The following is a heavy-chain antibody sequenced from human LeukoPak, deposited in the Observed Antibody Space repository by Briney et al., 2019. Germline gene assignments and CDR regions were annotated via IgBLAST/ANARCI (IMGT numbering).Heavy chain of an antibody. CDR1: GSYFFSHW. D-gene: IGHD1-14*01. J-gene: IGHJ5*02. CDR2: IYPGDSRT. V-gene: IGHV5-51*01. CDR3: ACRMFASPWFDA. Sequence: GASLQISCQTSGSYFFSHWIGWVRPLPGKGLEWVGVIYPGDSRTRYNPSLQGQVTISVDRSFNTAYLQWSSLKASDTAMYYCACRMFASPWFDAWGQGTLVAAS.